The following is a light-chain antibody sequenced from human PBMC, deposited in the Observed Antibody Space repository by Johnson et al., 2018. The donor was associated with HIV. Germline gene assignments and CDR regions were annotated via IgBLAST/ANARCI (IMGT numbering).Light chain of an antibody. Sequence: TQPPSVSVSLGQMARITCSGEALPKKYAYWYQQKPGQFPVLVIYKDSERPSGTPDRFSGSKSGTSATLGITGLQTGDEADYYCGTWYNSLSAGRNVFGTGTKVTVL. CDR3: GTWYNSLSAGRNV. V-gene: IGLV3-16*01. CDR1: ALPKKY. CDR2: KDS. J-gene: IGLJ1*01.